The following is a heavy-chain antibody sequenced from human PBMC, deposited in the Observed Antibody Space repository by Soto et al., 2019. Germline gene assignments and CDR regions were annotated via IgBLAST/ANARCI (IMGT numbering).Heavy chain of an antibody. CDR2: IIPIFGTA. J-gene: IGHJ6*02. Sequence: ASVKVSCKASGGTFSSYAISWVRQAPGQGLEWMGGIIPIFGTANYAQKFQGRVTITADESTSTAYMELSSLRSEDTAVYYCARDWQLVGYSNYHYGMDVWGQGTTVTVSS. CDR3: ARDWQLVGYSNYHYGMDV. CDR1: GGTFSSYA. V-gene: IGHV1-69*13. D-gene: IGHD4-4*01.